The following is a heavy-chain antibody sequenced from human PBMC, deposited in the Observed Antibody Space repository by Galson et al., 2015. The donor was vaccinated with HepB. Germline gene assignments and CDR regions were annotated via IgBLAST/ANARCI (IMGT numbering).Heavy chain of an antibody. D-gene: IGHD4-11*01. J-gene: IGHJ5*01. V-gene: IGHV1-69*10. CDR3: ARAMGMTTLTTSGFAFGS. CDR2: IVPMLGTA. Sequence: SVKVSCKASGGTFSSYEISWVRQAPGQGLEWMGGIVPMLGTANYAQKFQGRVRIIADKSTSTAYMDLSSLRSEDTAVYYCARAMGMTTLTTSGFAFGSWGQGTLVSVSS. CDR1: GGTFSSYE.